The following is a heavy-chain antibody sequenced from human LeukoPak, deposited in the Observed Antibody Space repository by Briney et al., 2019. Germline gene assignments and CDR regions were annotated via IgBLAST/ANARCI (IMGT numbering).Heavy chain of an antibody. Sequence: PGGSLRLSCAASGFTFSSYSMNWVRQAPGKGLEWVSSISGSSSYIYYADSVKGRFTISRDNAKNSLYLQMNSLRAEDTAVYYCARVYSSSSGDYFDYWGQGTLVTVSS. J-gene: IGHJ4*02. D-gene: IGHD6-6*01. V-gene: IGHV3-21*01. CDR1: GFTFSSYS. CDR2: ISGSSSYI. CDR3: ARVYSSSSGDYFDY.